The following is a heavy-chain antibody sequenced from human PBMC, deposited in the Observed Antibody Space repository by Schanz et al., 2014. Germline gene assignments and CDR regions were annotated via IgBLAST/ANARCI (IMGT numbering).Heavy chain of an antibody. V-gene: IGHV3-48*04. CDR3: ARDLISSGWYG. D-gene: IGHD6-19*01. J-gene: IGHJ4*02. Sequence: DVQLLESGGGLVQPGESLRLSCAASGFTFTTYAMTWVRQAPGKGLEWVSDISDSGDSTHYADSVKGRFTISRDNAKNSLYLQMNSLRVEDTAVYYCARDLISSGWYGWGQGTLVTVSS. CDR1: GFTFTTYA. CDR2: ISDSGDST.